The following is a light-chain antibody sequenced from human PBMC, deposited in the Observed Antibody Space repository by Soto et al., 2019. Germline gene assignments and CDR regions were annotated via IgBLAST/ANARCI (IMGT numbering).Light chain of an antibody. Sequence: AIQMTQSPSSLSASAGDRVTIACRASQGIGSDLGWYQQKAGKAPKLLIYDASSLQSGVPSRFSGSGSGTDFTLTISSLQPEDFATYYCLQDRSYPYTFCQGTTLEIK. CDR3: LQDRSYPYT. CDR2: DAS. CDR1: QGIGSD. J-gene: IGKJ2*01. V-gene: IGKV1-6*01.